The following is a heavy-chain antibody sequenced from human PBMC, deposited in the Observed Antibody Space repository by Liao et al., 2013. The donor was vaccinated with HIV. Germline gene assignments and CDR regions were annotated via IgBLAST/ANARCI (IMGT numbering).Heavy chain of an antibody. CDR1: GGSFTSDY. D-gene: IGHD3-10*01. V-gene: IGHV4-34*01. CDR2: IDHNGDT. CDR3: GRLGQPSGSVYTGGYYYMDV. J-gene: IGHJ6*03. Sequence: HVQLHQWGAGLLKPSETLSLTCAVYGGSFTSDYWSWIRQPPGKGLEWIGEIDHNGDTNYNTSLKSRVTISQNTSKNQFSLSLSSVTAADTGVYYCGRLGQPSGSVYTGGYYYMDVWGKGTTVTVSS.